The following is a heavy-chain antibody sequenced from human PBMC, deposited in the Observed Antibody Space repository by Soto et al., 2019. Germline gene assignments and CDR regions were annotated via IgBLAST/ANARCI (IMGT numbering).Heavy chain of an antibody. Sequence: GGSLRLSCAASGFPFSSYAMSWVRPAPGKGLEWVSAISGSGGSTYYADSVKGRFTISRDNSKNTLYLQMNSLRAEDTAVYYCAKFVAGSGSYYNSYYFDYWGQGTLVTVSS. CDR2: ISGSGGST. D-gene: IGHD3-10*01. V-gene: IGHV3-23*01. J-gene: IGHJ4*02. CDR1: GFPFSSYA. CDR3: AKFVAGSGSYYNSYYFDY.